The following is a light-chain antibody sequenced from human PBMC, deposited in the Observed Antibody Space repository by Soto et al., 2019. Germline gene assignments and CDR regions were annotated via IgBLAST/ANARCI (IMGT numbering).Light chain of an antibody. Sequence: EIVVNQSPGTLSLSTGERATLSCRASQSVSSIYLAWYQQKPGQAPRLLIYGASSRATGIPDRFSGSGYGTYFTLTISRREPEDFAAYYCHQYGSSPRTFGQGTKVEIK. J-gene: IGKJ1*01. CDR3: HQYGSSPRT. V-gene: IGKV3-20*01. CDR1: QSVSSIY. CDR2: GAS.